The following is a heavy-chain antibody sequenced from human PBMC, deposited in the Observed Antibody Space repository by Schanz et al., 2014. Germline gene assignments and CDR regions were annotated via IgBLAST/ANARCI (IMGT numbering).Heavy chain of an antibody. CDR1: GFSVGNKY. CDR2: NDGGVNK. J-gene: IGHJ5*01. D-gene: IGHD3-10*01. CDR3: AKQHIVRGVIYLNWFDS. V-gene: IGHV3-66*04. Sequence: EVQLVESGGGLVQPGGSLRLSCTASGFSVGNKYMNWVRQAPGKGLEWVSSFNDGGVNKYYADSVKGRFTISSDNSKNTVHLQMNSLRAEDTAVYYCAKQHIVRGVIYLNWFDSWGQGTLVTVSS.